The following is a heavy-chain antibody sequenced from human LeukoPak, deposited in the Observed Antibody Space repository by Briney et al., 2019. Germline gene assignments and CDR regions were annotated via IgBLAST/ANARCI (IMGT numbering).Heavy chain of an antibody. CDR1: GGSFSGYY. Sequence: PSETLSLTCAVYGGSFSGYYWSWIRQPPGKGLEWIGEINHSGSTNYNPSLKSRVTISVDTSKNQFSLKLSSVTAADTAVYYCARGGGVDPAMVSDFDYWGQGTLVSVSS. CDR2: INHSGST. D-gene: IGHD5-18*01. V-gene: IGHV4-34*01. J-gene: IGHJ4*02. CDR3: ARGGGVDPAMVSDFDY.